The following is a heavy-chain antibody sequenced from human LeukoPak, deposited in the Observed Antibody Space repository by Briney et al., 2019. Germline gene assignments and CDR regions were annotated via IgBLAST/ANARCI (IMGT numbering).Heavy chain of an antibody. Sequence: HTGGSLRLSCAASGFTFSSYAMSWVRQAPGKGLEWVSGISGSGISTYYADSVKGRFTISRDNSKNTLYLQMNSLRAEDTAIYYCAIYTGYSMLGGYWGQGTLVTVSS. J-gene: IGHJ4*02. V-gene: IGHV3-23*01. CDR3: AIYTGYSMLGGY. D-gene: IGHD3-10*02. CDR2: ISGSGIST. CDR1: GFTFSSYA.